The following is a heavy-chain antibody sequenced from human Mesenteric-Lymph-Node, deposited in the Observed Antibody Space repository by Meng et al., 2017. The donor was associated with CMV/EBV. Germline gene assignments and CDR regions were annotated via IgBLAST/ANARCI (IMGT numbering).Heavy chain of an antibody. D-gene: IGHD3-3*01. CDR3: ARDTIFGVVIRGIWFDP. J-gene: IGHJ5*02. CDR2: INPSGGST. V-gene: IGHV1-46*01. Sequence: ASVKVSCKASGYTFTGYYMHWVRQAPGQGLEWMGIINPSGGSTSYAQKFQGRVTMTRDTSTSTVYMELSSLRSEDTAVYYCARDTIFGVVIRGIWFDPWGQGTLVTVSS. CDR1: GYTFTGYY.